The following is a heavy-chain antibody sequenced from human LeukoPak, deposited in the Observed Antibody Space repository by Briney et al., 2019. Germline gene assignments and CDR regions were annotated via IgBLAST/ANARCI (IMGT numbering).Heavy chain of an antibody. CDR3: ARGPGQLTSECFDS. V-gene: IGHV4-4*07. CDR2: IYPTDIT. Sequence: SETLSLTCTVSGGSISNSYWSWIRQPAGKGLEWIGRIYPTDITTYNPTLKSRVTLSVDTSKNQFSLKVNSVTAADAAVYYCARGPGQLTSECFDSWGQGILVTVSS. D-gene: IGHD6-13*01. CDR1: GGSISNSY. J-gene: IGHJ5*01.